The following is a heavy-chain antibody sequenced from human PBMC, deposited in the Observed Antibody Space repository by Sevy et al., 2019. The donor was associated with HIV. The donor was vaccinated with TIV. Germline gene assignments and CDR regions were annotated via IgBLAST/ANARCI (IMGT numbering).Heavy chain of an antibody. V-gene: IGHV3-33*08. D-gene: IGHD6-13*01. CDR3: ARDQGKDAPMDV. CDR2: IWHDGKNK. Sequence: GGSLRLSCVVSGISFTTSGMHWVRQAPGKGLEWVAVIWHDGKNKNYAESVKGRFTIFRDNSKNTLYLEMNSLRVEDTAVFYCARDQGKDAPMDVWGQGTTVTVSS. CDR1: GISFTTSG. J-gene: IGHJ6*02.